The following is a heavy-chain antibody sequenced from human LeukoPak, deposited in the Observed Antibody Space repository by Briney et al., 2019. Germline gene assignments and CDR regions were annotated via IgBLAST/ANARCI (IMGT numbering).Heavy chain of an antibody. V-gene: IGHV4-39*01. CDR2: IYYSGST. Sequence: SETLSLTCTVSGGSISSSSYYWGWIRQPPGKGLEWIGSIYYSGSTYYNPSLKSRVTISVDTSKNQFSLKLSSVTAADTAVHYCASLRYSGSWGYYYYYGMDVWGQGTTVTVSS. D-gene: IGHD1-26*01. J-gene: IGHJ6*02. CDR1: GGSISSSSYY. CDR3: ASLRYSGSWGYYYYYGMDV.